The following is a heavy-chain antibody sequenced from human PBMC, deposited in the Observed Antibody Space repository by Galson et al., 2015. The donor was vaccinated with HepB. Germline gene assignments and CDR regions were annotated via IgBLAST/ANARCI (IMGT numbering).Heavy chain of an antibody. D-gene: IGHD1-26*01. CDR2: IKSKIDGGTT. CDR3: STDVTLPCGSYGN. J-gene: IGHJ4*02. V-gene: IGHV3-15*01. CDR1: GFTFSHAW. Sequence: SLRLSCAASGFTFSHAWMSWVRQAPGKGLEWVGRIKSKIDGGTTDYAAPVKGRFTISRDDSKNTLYLQMDSLKTEDTAVYFCSTDVTLPCGSYGNWGQGTLVTVSS.